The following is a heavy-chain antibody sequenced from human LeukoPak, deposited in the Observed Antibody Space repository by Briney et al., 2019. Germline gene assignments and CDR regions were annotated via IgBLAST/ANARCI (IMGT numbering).Heavy chain of an antibody. D-gene: IGHD6-19*01. CDR3: ARGGRWLVTGYFQH. Sequence: GSLRLSCAASGFTFSDYYMSWIRQAPGKGLEWIGEINHSGSTNYNPSLKSRVTISVDTSKNQFSLKLSSVTAADTAVYYCARGGRWLVTGYFQHWGQGTLVTVSS. CDR2: INHSGST. CDR1: GFTFSDYY. V-gene: IGHV4-34*01. J-gene: IGHJ1*01.